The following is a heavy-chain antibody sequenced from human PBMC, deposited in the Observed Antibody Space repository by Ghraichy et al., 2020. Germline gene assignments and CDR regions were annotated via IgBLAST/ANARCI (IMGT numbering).Heavy chain of an antibody. CDR2: ISASGSDT. D-gene: IGHD3-10*01. J-gene: IGHJ6*02. CDR1: GFTFGSLA. CDR3: AKDVRRGGGGSDV. Sequence: GESLNISCAASGFTFGSLAMTWVRQAPGRGLEWVSLISASGSDTFYADSVRGRFTISRDTSRNTLHLQMNSLRFEDTVVYYCAKDVRRGGGGSDVWGQGTTVSVSS. V-gene: IGHV3-23*01.